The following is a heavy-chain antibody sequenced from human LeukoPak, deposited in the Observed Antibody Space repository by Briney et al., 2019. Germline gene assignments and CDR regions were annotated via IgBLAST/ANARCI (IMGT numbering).Heavy chain of an antibody. CDR1: GDTFSNYA. CDR3: ASGDYGDPPLNY. D-gene: IGHD4/OR15-4a*01. Sequence: ASVKVSCKASGDTFSNYAISWVRQAPGQGLQWMGWINPNTGGTNYAQKFQGRVTMTRDTSISTAYMELSRLRSDDTAVYYCASGDYGDPPLNYWGQGTLVTVSS. V-gene: IGHV1-2*02. CDR2: INPNTGGT. J-gene: IGHJ4*02.